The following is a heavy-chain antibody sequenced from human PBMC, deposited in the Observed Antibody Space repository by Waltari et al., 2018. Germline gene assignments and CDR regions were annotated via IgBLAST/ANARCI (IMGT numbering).Heavy chain of an antibody. CDR1: GGSISSYY. Sequence: QVQLQESGPGLVKPSETLTLTCTVSGGSISSYYWSWIRQPAGKGLEWIGRIDTSGSTNYNPSLKSPVTLSVDTPKNRFSLKLSSVTAADTAVYYCARDRAGVEGPDGWFDPWGQGTLVTVSS. J-gene: IGHJ5*02. CDR3: ARDRAGVEGPDGWFDP. V-gene: IGHV4-4*07. D-gene: IGHD2-15*01. CDR2: IDTSGST.